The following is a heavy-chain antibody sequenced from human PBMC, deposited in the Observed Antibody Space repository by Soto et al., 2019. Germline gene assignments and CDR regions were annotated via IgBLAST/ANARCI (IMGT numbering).Heavy chain of an antibody. Sequence: ASVKVSCKASGYTFTSYVIYWVRQAPGQGLEWMGWISTYNGNTNYAQKLQGRVTMTTDTSTSTAYMELRSLRSDDTAVYYCARVGITMIVVVIGDAFDIWGQGTTVTVSS. CDR3: ARVGITMIVVVIGDAFDI. V-gene: IGHV1-18*01. J-gene: IGHJ3*02. D-gene: IGHD3-22*01. CDR2: ISTYNGNT. CDR1: GYTFTSYV.